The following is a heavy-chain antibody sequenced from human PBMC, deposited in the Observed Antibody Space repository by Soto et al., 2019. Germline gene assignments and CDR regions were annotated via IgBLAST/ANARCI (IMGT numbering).Heavy chain of an antibody. CDR3: ARDRVESGYPEYFQH. V-gene: IGHV3-53*01. J-gene: IGHJ1*01. Sequence: EVQLVESGGGLIQPGGSLRLSCAASGFTVSSTYMSWVRQAPGKGLEWVSVIYSGGSTYYADSVKGRFTISRDNSKTTLYLQMNSLRAEDTAVYYCARDRVESGYPEYFQHWGQGTLVTVSS. D-gene: IGHD3-22*01. CDR1: GFTVSSTY. CDR2: IYSGGST.